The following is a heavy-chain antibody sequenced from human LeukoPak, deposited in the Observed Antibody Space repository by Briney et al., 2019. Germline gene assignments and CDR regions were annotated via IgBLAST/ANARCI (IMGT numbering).Heavy chain of an antibody. CDR3: ARTGYTVALDY. J-gene: IGHJ4*02. D-gene: IGHD4-23*01. Sequence: PSETLSLTCTVSGGSISSYYWSWIRQPPGKGLEWIGYIYYSGSTNYNPSLKSRVTISVDTSKNQFSLKLSSVTAADTAVYYCARTGYTVALDYWGQRTLVTVSS. CDR1: GGSISSYY. CDR2: IYYSGST. V-gene: IGHV4-59*01.